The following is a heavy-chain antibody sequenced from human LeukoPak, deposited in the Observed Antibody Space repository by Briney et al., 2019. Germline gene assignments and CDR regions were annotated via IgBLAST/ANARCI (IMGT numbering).Heavy chain of an antibody. J-gene: IGHJ4*02. V-gene: IGHV3-30*18. D-gene: IGHD3-22*01. CDR2: ISYDGSNK. CDR3: AKEGSYYYDSSGYYPPYFDY. Sequence: PGGSLRLSCAASGFTFSSYGMHWVRQAPGKGLEWVAVISYDGSNKYYADSVKGRFTISRDNSKNTLHLQMNSLRAEDTAVYYCAKEGSYYYDSSGYYPPYFDYWGQGTLVTVSS. CDR1: GFTFSSYG.